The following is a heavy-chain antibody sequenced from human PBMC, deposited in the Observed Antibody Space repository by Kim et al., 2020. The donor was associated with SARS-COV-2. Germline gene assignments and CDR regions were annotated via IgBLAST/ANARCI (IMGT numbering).Heavy chain of an antibody. J-gene: IGHJ4*02. CDR3: TGGRVGGNRGIDY. CDR1: GGSFSSYY. D-gene: IGHD1-26*01. CDR2: IYDSGYA. Sequence: SETLSLTCTVSGGSFSSYYWSWIRQPPGKGLQWIAYIYDSGYARYNTSLKSRVTISVDTSKNQFSLNLYSVTAADTAVYYCTGGRVGGNRGIDYWGQGTLVTVSS. V-gene: IGHV4-59*01.